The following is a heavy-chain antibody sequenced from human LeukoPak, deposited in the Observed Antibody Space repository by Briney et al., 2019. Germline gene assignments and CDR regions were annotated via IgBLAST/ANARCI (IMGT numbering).Heavy chain of an antibody. CDR1: GFTFSSYS. V-gene: IGHV3-30*02. Sequence: GGSLRLSCAASGFTFSSYSMHWARQAPGKGLEWVTFIRSDGSDKYYADSVKGRFTISRDNSRNTLYLQMNRLRPEDTAVYYCGGLAVFDYWGQGTLVTVSS. D-gene: IGHD2-15*01. CDR3: GGLAVFDY. CDR2: IRSDGSDK. J-gene: IGHJ4*02.